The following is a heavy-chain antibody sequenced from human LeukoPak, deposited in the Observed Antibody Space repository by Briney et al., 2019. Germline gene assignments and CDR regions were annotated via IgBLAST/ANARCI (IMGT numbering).Heavy chain of an antibody. CDR1: GYTFTSYA. V-gene: IGHV1-3*01. Sequence: GASVKVSCKASGYTFTSYAMHWVRQAPGQRLEWMGWINAGSGNTKYSQKFQGRVTITRDTSASTAYMELSSLRSEDTAVYYCARDYCSSTSCYASHFDYWGQGTLVTVSS. J-gene: IGHJ4*02. CDR3: ARDYCSSTSCYASHFDY. D-gene: IGHD2-2*01. CDR2: INAGSGNT.